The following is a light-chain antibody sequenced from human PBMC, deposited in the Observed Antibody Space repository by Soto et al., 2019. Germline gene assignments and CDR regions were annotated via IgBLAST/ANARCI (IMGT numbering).Light chain of an antibody. CDR1: SSNIGSNF. J-gene: IGLJ2*01. CDR2: STN. Sequence: QSVLTQPPSGSGTPGQSVTITCSGSSSNIGSNFVYWYQQLPGAAPKLVISSTNQRPSGVPDRFSGSKSGTSASLAISGLRSEDEADYYCATWDDSLSGHLFGGGTKLTVL. CDR3: ATWDDSLSGHL. V-gene: IGLV1-47*02.